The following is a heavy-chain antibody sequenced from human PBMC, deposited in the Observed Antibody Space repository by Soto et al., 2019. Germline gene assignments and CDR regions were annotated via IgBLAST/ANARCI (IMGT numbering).Heavy chain of an antibody. J-gene: IGHJ3*02. V-gene: IGHV1-69*12. CDR3: ARVRCSGGSCYSGVTAFDI. D-gene: IGHD2-15*01. Sequence: QVQLVQSGAEVKKPGSSVKVSCKASGGTFSSYAISWVRQAPGQGLEWMGGIIPIFGTANYAQKFQGRVTNTAEESTSTAERELSSRRSEDTAEYYCARVRCSGGSCYSGVTAFDIWGQGTMFTVSS. CDR2: IIPIFGTA. CDR1: GGTFSSYA.